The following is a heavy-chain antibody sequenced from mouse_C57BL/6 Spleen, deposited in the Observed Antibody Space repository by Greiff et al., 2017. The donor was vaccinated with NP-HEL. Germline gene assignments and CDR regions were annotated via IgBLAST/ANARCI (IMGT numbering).Heavy chain of an antibody. Sequence: VQLQQSGSELRSPGSSVKLSCKDFDSEVFPIAYMSWVRQKPGHGFEWIGGILPSIGRTIYGEKFEDKATLDADTLSNTAYLELNSLTSEDSAIYYCARLGDYDYDGDAYWGQGTLVTVSA. D-gene: IGHD2-4*01. V-gene: IGHV15-2*01. J-gene: IGHJ3*01. CDR3: ARLGDYDYDGDAY. CDR2: ILPSIGRT. CDR1: DSEVFPIAY.